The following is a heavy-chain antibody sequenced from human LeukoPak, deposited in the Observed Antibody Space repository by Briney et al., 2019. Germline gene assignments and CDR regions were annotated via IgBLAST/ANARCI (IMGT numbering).Heavy chain of an antibody. Sequence: SETLSLACTVSGGSISDYSWSWIRQPPGKGLEWIGNLYYNGSANHNPSLKSRVTISSDTSKNQFSLKLTSVTAADTAVYYCARDNYGSGTLVWGKGTTVTVSS. D-gene: IGHD3-10*01. CDR2: LYYNGSA. CDR3: ARDNYGSGTLV. CDR1: GGSISDYS. V-gene: IGHV4-59*01. J-gene: IGHJ6*04.